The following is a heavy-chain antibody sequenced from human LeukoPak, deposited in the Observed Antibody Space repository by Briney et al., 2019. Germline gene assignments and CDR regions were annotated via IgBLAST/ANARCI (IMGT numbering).Heavy chain of an antibody. V-gene: IGHV4-59*01. CDR2: IYYNGNT. D-gene: IGHD3-22*01. J-gene: IGHJ6*02. Sequence: SETLSLTCSVSDGSINSYYWNWIRRPPGKGLEWIGYIYYNGNTNYSPSLKSRVTISVDTSKNQFSLKLSSVTAADTAVYYCARGSSGYYRYYYGMDVWGQGTTVTVSS. CDR3: ARGSSGYYRYYYGMDV. CDR1: DGSINSYY.